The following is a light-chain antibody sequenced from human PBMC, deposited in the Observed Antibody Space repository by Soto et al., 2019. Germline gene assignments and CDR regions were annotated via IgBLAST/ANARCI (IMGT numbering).Light chain of an antibody. J-gene: IGLJ2*01. CDR3: AAWDDSLVV. V-gene: IGLV1-47*01. Sequence: QSVLTQPPSASGTPGQSVTISCSGSSSNIGSAYIYWYPHLPGTAPKLLIYRNNQRPSGVPDRFSASKSGTSASLAISGLRSEDDADYYCAAWDDSLVVFGGGTKLTVL. CDR2: RNN. CDR1: SSNIGSAY.